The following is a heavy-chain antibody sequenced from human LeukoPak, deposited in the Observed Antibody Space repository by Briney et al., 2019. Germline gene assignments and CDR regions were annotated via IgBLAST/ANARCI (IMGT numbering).Heavy chain of an antibody. CDR2: IYSGGST. CDR3: AREYCGGDCYLDY. CDR1: GFTFSSNY. V-gene: IGHV3-66*02. J-gene: IGHJ4*02. Sequence: GGSLRLSCAASGFTFSSNYMSWVRQAPGKGLEWVSVIYSGGSTYYADSVKGRFTISRDNSKNTLYLQMNSLRAEDTAVYYCAREYCGGDCYLDYWGQGTLVTVSS. D-gene: IGHD2-21*02.